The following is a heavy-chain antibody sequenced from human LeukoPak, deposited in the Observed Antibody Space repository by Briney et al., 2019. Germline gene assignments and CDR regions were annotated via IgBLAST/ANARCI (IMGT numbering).Heavy chain of an antibody. Sequence: PGRSLRLSCAASGFTFSGYGMHWVRQAPGKGLEWVAVIWSDGSNKYYADSVKGRFTISRDNSKNTLYLQMNSLRAEDTAVYYCARGVLPAVNNWFDPWGQGTLVTVSS. CDR3: ARGVLPAVNNWFDP. J-gene: IGHJ5*02. CDR1: GFTFSGYG. D-gene: IGHD2-2*01. CDR2: IWSDGSNK. V-gene: IGHV3-33*01.